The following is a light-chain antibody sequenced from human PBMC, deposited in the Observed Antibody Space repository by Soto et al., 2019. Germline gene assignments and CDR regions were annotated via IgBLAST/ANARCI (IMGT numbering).Light chain of an antibody. V-gene: IGKV3-20*01. CDR3: QQYGGSPPAYT. J-gene: IGKJ2*01. CDR1: QSVARNY. Sequence: EVVLTQSPGPLSLPPGKGATLSCRASQSVARNYWSWFQHKRGQPPRVLVFATSSRAAGTPVRFSGSGSGTNFTLTITRVEPEDFGVYYCQQYGGSPPAYTFGLGTKLEI. CDR2: ATS.